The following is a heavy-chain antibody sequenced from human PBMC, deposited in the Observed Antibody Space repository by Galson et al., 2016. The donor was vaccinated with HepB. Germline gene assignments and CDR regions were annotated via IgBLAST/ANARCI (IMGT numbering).Heavy chain of an antibody. J-gene: IGHJ6*02. CDR3: AREGHTIIASDGIDV. V-gene: IGHV1-2*02. Sequence: SVKVSCKASGYTFTGYFIHWVRQAPGQGLEWMGWINPNSDGSKYAQRFQGRVTMTRDTSMSTASMELSRLRSDDTAVFDCAREGHTIIASDGIDVWGQGTTVAVSS. CDR1: GYTFTGYF. CDR2: INPNSDGS. D-gene: IGHD3-22*01.